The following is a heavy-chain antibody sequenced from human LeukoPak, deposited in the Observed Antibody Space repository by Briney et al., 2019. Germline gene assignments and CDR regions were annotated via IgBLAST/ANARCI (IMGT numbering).Heavy chain of an antibody. CDR2: IYYSGST. D-gene: IGHD5-24*01. CDR1: GGSISSSSYY. V-gene: IGHV4-39*01. CDR3: ARRDGYNPLLDY. J-gene: IGHJ4*02. Sequence: SETLSLTCTVSGGSISSSSYYWGWIRQPPGKGLEWIGSIYYSGSTYYNPSLKSRVTISVDTSKNQFSLKLSSVTAADTAVYYCARRDGYNPLLDYWGQGTLVTVSP.